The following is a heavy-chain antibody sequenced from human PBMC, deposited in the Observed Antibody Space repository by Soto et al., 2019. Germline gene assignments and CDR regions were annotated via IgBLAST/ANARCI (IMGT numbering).Heavy chain of an antibody. J-gene: IGHJ6*02. CDR1: GCSISSGGYY. CDR2: IYYSGST. V-gene: IGHV4-31*03. Sequence: PSETLSLTCTFSGCSISSGGYYWSWIRQHPGKGLEWIGYIYYSGSTYYNPSLKSRVTISVDTSKNQFSLKLSSVTAADTAVYYCVVDSFGMDVWGQGTTVTVSS. D-gene: IGHD3-22*01. CDR3: VVDSFGMDV.